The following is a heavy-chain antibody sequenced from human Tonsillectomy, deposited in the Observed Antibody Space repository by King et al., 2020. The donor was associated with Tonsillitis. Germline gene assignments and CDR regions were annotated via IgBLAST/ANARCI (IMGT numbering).Heavy chain of an antibody. Sequence: VTLKESGPALVKTTQTLTLTCTFSGFSLSTDEMRVSLVRQPPRKAPEWPARIDWGDGKFYRTSLKTRLTISRDTPKNQVVLGMTNMDPGDTATYYCTRSQAGSNWFDPWGRGTLVTVSS. CDR3: TRSQAGSNWFDP. J-gene: IGHJ5*02. V-gene: IGHV2-70*04. CDR2: IDWGDGK. CDR1: GFSLSTDEMR.